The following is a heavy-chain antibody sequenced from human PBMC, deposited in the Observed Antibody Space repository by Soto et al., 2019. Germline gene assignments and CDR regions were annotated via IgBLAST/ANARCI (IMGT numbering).Heavy chain of an antibody. D-gene: IGHD6-19*01. CDR1: GYMFTSYG. CDR2: ISTYNGNT. J-gene: IGHJ1*01. CDR3: TRDLGIAVAGLFQD. Sequence: QVQLVQSGAEVKKPGASIKVSCKASGYMFTSYGINWVRQAPGQGPEWMGWISTYNGNTNYAQKNQGRVTMTTDTSTSTAYMELKTLRSDDTAVYYCTRDLGIAVAGLFQDWGQGTLVIVSS. V-gene: IGHV1-18*01.